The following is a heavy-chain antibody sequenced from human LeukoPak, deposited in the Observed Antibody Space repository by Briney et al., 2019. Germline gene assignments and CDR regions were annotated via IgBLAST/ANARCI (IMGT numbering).Heavy chain of an antibody. CDR2: MSYSGRT. J-gene: IGHJ4*02. CDR1: GGFTSSSSFY. CDR3: ARLRAFYNSSSGYYNFVT. V-gene: IGHV4-39*01. Sequence: PSETQSLTCTVWGGFTSSSSFYWGWIRQPPGKGLECIGRMSYSGRTYYNPSLQSQLTISVDTSKNQFHLRLRSVTAADTSVYYCARLRAFYNSSSGYYNFVTWGQGTLGTVSS. D-gene: IGHD3-22*01.